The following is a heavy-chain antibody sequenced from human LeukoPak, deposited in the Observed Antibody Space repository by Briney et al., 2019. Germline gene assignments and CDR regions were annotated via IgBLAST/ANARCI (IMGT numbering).Heavy chain of an antibody. CDR2: ITGSGDTT. V-gene: IGHV3-23*01. CDR3: AKDLRGPAAGTWYFDL. J-gene: IGHJ2*01. Sequence: GGSLRLSCAASKLTISSYSMGWVRQAPGKGLEWVSAITGSGDTTYSSDSVKGRFTISRDNSKNTLYLQMNSLTAEDTALYYCAKDLRGPAAGTWYFDLWGCGTLVTVSS. D-gene: IGHD6-13*01. CDR1: KLTISSYS.